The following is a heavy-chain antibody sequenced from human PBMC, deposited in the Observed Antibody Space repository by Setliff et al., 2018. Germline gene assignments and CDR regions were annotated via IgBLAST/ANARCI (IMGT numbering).Heavy chain of an antibody. Sequence: GGPVKVSCKASGYTFTSYDINWVRQATGQGLEWMGWMNPNSGNTGYAQKFQGRVTMTRNTSISTAYMELSSLRSEDTAVYFCARAGKYFDDTSGYYYDRDYYFYMDVWGKGTTVTVSS. CDR1: GYTFTSYD. D-gene: IGHD3-22*01. J-gene: IGHJ6*03. V-gene: IGHV1-8*02. CDR2: MNPNSGNT. CDR3: ARAGKYFDDTSGYYYDRDYYFYMDV.